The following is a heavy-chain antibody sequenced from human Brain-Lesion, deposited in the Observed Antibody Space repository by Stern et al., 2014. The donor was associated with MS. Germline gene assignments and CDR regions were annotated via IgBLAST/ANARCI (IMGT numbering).Heavy chain of an antibody. V-gene: IGHV1-2*02. Sequence: QVQLVQSGAEVKKPGASVKVSCQTSGYIFTGYYIHWVRQAPGQGLEWIAWINTNTSSTKYAQKFQGRVTMSRDTSISTAYVELSSLTSDDTAVYYCARDQRGITIFGVVTDYYYLGMDVWGQGTTVTVSS. J-gene: IGHJ6*02. CDR1: GYIFTGYY. CDR3: ARDQRGITIFGVVTDYYYLGMDV. D-gene: IGHD3-3*01. CDR2: INTNTSST.